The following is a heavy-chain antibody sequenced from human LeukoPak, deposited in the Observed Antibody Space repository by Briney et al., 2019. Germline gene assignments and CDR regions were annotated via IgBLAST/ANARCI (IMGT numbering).Heavy chain of an antibody. V-gene: IGHV4-39*07. CDR2: IYYSGST. CDR3: ARVEVGATPYYFDY. Sequence: PSETLSLTCTVSGGSISSSSYYWGWIRQPPGKGLEWIGSIYYSGSTYYNPSLKSRVTISVDTSKNQFSLKLSSVTAADTAVYYCARVEVGATPYYFDYWGQGTLVTVSS. J-gene: IGHJ4*02. CDR1: GGSISSSSYY. D-gene: IGHD1-26*01.